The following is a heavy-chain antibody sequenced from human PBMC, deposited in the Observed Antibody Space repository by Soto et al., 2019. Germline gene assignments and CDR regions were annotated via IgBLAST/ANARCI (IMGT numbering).Heavy chain of an antibody. V-gene: IGHV1-8*01. CDR1: GYTFTNYD. Sequence: QVQLVQSGAEVKKPGASVKVSCKASGYTFTNYDINWVRQATGQGLEWMGWMNPNSGNTGYAQKSQGRGSMPRNTAISTAYMERSSLRSEDTAVYYCARGYYYGSGSSPAYWGQGTLVTVSS. CDR3: ARGYYYGSGSSPAY. CDR2: MNPNSGNT. D-gene: IGHD3-10*01. J-gene: IGHJ4*02.